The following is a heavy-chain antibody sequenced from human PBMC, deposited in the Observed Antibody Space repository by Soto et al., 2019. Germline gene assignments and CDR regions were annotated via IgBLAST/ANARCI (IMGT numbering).Heavy chain of an antibody. CDR1: GGSLSSFY. CDR3: ARVHKEALVTVPAAHYDH. J-gene: IGHJ4*01. V-gene: IGHV4-59*01. CDR2: IYHSGTT. Sequence: QVRLQESGPGLVKSSETLSLTCTVSGGSLSSFYWGWIRRPPGKGLDWIGYIYHSGTTRYNSSLKSRVTMSVDSSKNEFSLKLTSVTAADTATYYCARVHKEALVTVPAAHYDHWGHGTLVTVAS. D-gene: IGHD2-2*01.